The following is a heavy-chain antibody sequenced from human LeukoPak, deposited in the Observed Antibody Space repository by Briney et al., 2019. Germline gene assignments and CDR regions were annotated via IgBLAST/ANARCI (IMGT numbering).Heavy chain of an antibody. V-gene: IGHV3-23*01. D-gene: IGHD3-9*01. CDR1: GFTFSSYT. Sequence: GGSLRLSCAASGFTFSSYTMSWVRQAPGKGLEWVSGVSGSGGNIHYADSVKGRFTISRDNSKNTLYLQMNSLRAEDTAVYYCARDDYDILTGYLDYWGQGTLVTVSS. CDR2: VSGSGGNI. J-gene: IGHJ4*02. CDR3: ARDDYDILTGYLDY.